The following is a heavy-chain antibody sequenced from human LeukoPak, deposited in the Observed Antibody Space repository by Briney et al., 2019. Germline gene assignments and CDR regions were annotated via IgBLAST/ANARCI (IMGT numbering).Heavy chain of an antibody. CDR2: INHSGGT. J-gene: IGHJ4*02. D-gene: IGHD3-10*01. CDR1: GGSFSGYY. V-gene: IGHV4-34*01. CDR3: ATTYYYGSGSYRFDY. Sequence: SETLSLTCAVYGGSFSGYYWSWIRQPPGKGLEWIGEINHSGGTNYNPSLKSRVTISVDTSKNQFSLKLSSVTAADTAVYYCATTYYYGSGSYRFDYWGQGTLVTVSS.